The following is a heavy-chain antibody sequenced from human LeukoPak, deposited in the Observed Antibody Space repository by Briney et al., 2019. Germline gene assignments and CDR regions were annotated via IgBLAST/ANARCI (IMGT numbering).Heavy chain of an antibody. Sequence: GWSLRLSCAASGFTFSSYEMNWVRQAPGKGLEWVSYISNSGTAIYYADSVKGRFTISRDNAKSSLYLQMNSLRAEDTAVYYCARAGYSMDTEYFQHWGQGTLVTVSS. V-gene: IGHV3-48*03. CDR1: GFTFSSYE. CDR2: ISNSGTAI. J-gene: IGHJ1*01. D-gene: IGHD5-18*01. CDR3: ARAGYSMDTEYFQH.